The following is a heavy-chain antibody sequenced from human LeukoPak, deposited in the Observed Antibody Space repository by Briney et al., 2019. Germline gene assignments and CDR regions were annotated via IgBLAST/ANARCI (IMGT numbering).Heavy chain of an antibody. J-gene: IGHJ4*02. CDR2: IYSGGST. CDR1: GLTVSSNY. CDR3: ARGKQYSTGWYYFDY. Sequence: PGGSLRLSCAASGLTVSSNYMSWVRQAPGKGLEWVSVIYSGGSTYYADSVKGRFTISRDNSKNTLYLQMNSLRAEDTAVYSCARGKQYSTGWYYFDYWGQGTLVIVSS. V-gene: IGHV3-66*01. D-gene: IGHD6-19*01.